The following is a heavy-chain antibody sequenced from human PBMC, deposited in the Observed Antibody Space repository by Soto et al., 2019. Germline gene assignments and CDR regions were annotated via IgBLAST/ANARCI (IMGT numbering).Heavy chain of an antibody. V-gene: IGHV1-46*01. J-gene: IGHJ5*02. CDR2: INPSGGST. Sequence: QVQLVQSGAEVKKPGASVKVSCKASGYTFTSYYMHWVRQAPGQGLEWMGIINPSGGSTSHAQKVEGRVTMTRDTSTSTVYMELSSLRSEDTAVYYCASPDCSGGSCDLSWFDPWGQGTLVTVSS. CDR1: GYTFTSYY. D-gene: IGHD2-15*01. CDR3: ASPDCSGGSCDLSWFDP.